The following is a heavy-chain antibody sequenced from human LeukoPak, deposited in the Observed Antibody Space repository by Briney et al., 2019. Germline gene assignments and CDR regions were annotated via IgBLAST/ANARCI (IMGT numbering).Heavy chain of an antibody. CDR2: IIPIFGTA. CDR3: ARDHIRITFGGVAYYFDY. J-gene: IGHJ4*02. V-gene: IGHV1-69*01. D-gene: IGHD3-16*01. CDR1: GGTFSSYA. Sequence: SVKVSCKASGGTFSSYAISWVRQAPGQGLEWMGGIIPIFGTANYAQKFQGRVTITADESTSTAYTELSSLRSEDTAVYYCARDHIRITFGGVAYYFDYWGQGTLVTVSS.